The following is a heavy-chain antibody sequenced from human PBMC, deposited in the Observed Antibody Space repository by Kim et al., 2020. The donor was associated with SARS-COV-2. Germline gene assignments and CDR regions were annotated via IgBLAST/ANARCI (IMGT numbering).Heavy chain of an antibody. V-gene: IGHV1-18*01. CDR1: GYTFRSFG. J-gene: IGHJ4*01. Sequence: ASVKVSCKASGYTFRSFGISWVRQAPGQGPEWMGWISADNGNTKYAQKFQGRVTMTTDTSTNTAYMDLRSLRSDDTAVYYCARDLGYCSGTSCFIFDYWG. CDR3: ARDLGYCSGTSCFIFDY. CDR2: ISADNGNT. D-gene: IGHD2-2*01.